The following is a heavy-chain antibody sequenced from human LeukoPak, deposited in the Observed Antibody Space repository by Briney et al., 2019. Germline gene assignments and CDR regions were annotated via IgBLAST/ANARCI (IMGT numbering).Heavy chain of an antibody. D-gene: IGHD5-24*01. CDR3: AKGGEMATTGGYFDY. V-gene: IGHV3-9*03. CDR1: GFTFDDYA. CDR2: ISWNSGSI. J-gene: IGHJ4*02. Sequence: GGSLRLSCAASGFTFDDYAMHWVRQAPGKGLEWVSGISWNSGSIGYADSVKGRFTISRDNAKNSLYLQMNSLRAEDMALYYCAKGGEMATTGGYFDYWGQGTLVTVSS.